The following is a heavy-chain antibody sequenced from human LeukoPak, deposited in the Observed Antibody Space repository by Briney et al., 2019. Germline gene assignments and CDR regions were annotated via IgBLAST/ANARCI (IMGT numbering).Heavy chain of an antibody. CDR2: ISYDGSNK. CDR3: ASVRYYDSSGLKWFDP. CDR1: GFTFSNYA. Sequence: SGRSLRLSCAASGFTFSNYAMHWVRQAPVKELEWVAVISYDGSNKYYADSVQGRITISRDNSKNTLYLQMNSLRAEDTAVYYCASVRYYDSSGLKWFDPWGQGTLVTVSS. V-gene: IGHV3-30-3*01. D-gene: IGHD3-22*01. J-gene: IGHJ5*02.